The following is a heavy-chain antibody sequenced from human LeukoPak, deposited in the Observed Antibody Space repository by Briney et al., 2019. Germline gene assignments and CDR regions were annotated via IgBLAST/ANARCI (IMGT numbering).Heavy chain of an antibody. J-gene: IGHJ4*02. CDR3: ARTSYYDFWSGVPAYYFDY. D-gene: IGHD3-3*01. Sequence: ASVKVSCKASGYTFTSYYMHWVRQAPGQGLEWMGIINPSGGSTSYAQKFQGRVTMTRDTSTSTVYMELSSLRSEDTAVYYCARTSYYDFWSGVPAYYFDYWGQGTLVTVSS. CDR2: INPSGGST. V-gene: IGHV1-46*01. CDR1: GYTFTSYY.